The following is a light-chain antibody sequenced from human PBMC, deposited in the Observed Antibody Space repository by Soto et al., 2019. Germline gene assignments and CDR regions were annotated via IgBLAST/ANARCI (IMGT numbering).Light chain of an antibody. V-gene: IGKV3-15*01. J-gene: IGKJ5*01. Sequence: ETVMTQSPATLSVSPGERASLSCRASQSVSSNLAWYQQKPGQAPRLLIYGASTRATGIPARFSGSGSGTEFTLTINSLQSEDFAVYYCQQYNNWPPITFDQGTRLEIK. CDR2: GAS. CDR3: QQYNNWPPIT. CDR1: QSVSSN.